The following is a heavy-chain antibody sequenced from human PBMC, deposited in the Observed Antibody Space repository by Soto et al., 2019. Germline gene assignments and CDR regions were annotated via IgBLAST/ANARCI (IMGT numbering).Heavy chain of an antibody. CDR3: AIFFFQAEDGLRDL. J-gene: IGHJ2*01. D-gene: IGHD3-3*01. CDR2: INSDGSST. V-gene: IGHV3-74*01. Sequence: KGLVWVSRINSDGSSTSYADSVKGRFTLSSDNAHNTRYLQMNSLRAEETAVYYCAIFFFQAEDGLRDL.